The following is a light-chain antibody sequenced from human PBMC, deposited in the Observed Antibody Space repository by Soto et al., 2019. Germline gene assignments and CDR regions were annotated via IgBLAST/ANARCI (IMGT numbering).Light chain of an antibody. V-gene: IGLV2-11*01. Sequence: QSVLNQPPSVSGSPGQSVAISRPGTTSDVGGYDYVSWHQQHPGKAPELIIFDVSKRPSGVPDRFSGSKSGNTASLTISGLQAEDEADYFCCSFAGAFYVFGSGTEVTVL. CDR3: CSFAGAFYV. CDR2: DVS. CDR1: TSDVGGYDY. J-gene: IGLJ1*01.